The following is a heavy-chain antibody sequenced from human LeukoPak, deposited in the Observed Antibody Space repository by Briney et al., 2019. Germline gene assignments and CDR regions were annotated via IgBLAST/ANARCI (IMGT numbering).Heavy chain of an antibody. CDR1: GFTFSSYW. V-gene: IGHV3-74*01. CDR2: INPGGSSI. J-gene: IGHJ4*02. D-gene: IGHD1-14*01. CDR3: ARSNQADDY. Sequence: GGSLRLSCAASGFTFSSYWMQWVRQVPGKGLVWVARINPGGSSITYADSVKGRFTISRDNAKNTLYLQMDSLRAEDTGVYYCARSNQADDYWGQGTLVTVSS.